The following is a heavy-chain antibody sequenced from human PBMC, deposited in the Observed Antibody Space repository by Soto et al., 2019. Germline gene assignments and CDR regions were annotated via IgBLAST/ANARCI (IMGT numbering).Heavy chain of an antibody. J-gene: IGHJ4*02. CDR1: GDTFSRFT. D-gene: IGHD3-10*01. CDR2: IIPMLGMS. V-gene: IGHV1-69*02. Sequence: QVQLVQSGAEVTKPGSSVTVSCTASGDTFSRFTLSWVRQAPGQGLEWMGRIIPMLGMSNSALKFQGRVTITATKPTNPVSMPLNRLRSEDTAVYYGAPSYVSGSAHFDSWGQGTLVTVSS. CDR3: APSYVSGSAHFDS.